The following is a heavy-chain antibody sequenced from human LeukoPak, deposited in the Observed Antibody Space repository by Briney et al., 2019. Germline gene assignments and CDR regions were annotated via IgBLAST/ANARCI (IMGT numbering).Heavy chain of an antibody. Sequence: SETLSLTCTVSGGSISSGSYYWSWIRQPPGKGLEWIGEINHSGSAKYNPSLKSRVTISVDTSKNQFSLKLSSVTAADTAVYYCARQTGSGLFILPGGQGTLVTVSS. D-gene: IGHD3/OR15-3a*01. J-gene: IGHJ4*02. CDR3: ARQTGSGLFILP. V-gene: IGHV4-39*01. CDR1: GGSISSGSYY. CDR2: INHSGSA.